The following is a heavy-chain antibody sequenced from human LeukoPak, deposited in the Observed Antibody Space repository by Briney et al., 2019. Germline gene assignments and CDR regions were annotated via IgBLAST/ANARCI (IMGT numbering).Heavy chain of an antibody. CDR3: ARDPVGHCSGGSCPPGYYYGMDV. CDR2: IYTNGIT. J-gene: IGHJ6*02. V-gene: IGHV4-61*02. CDR1: GGSVSSGSYH. Sequence: SQTLSLTCTVSGGSVSSGSYHWSWIRRPAGKGLEWIGRIYTNGITHYNPSLKSRVTMSIDTSKNQFSLKLSSVTAADTAVYYCARDPVGHCSGGSCPPGYYYGMDVWGQGTTVTVSS. D-gene: IGHD2-15*01.